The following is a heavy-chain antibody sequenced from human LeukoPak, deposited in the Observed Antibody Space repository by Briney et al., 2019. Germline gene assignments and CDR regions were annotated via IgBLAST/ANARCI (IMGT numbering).Heavy chain of an antibody. CDR3: ARDLMAGTGYFDY. CDR2: IWYDGSNK. J-gene: IGHJ4*02. D-gene: IGHD6-19*01. V-gene: IGHV3-33*01. Sequence: GGSLRLSCAASGFTFSSYGMHWVRQAPGKGLEWVAVIWYDGSNKYYADSVKGRFTISRDNSKNTLYLQMYSLRAEDTAVYYCARDLMAGTGYFDYWGQGTLVTVSS. CDR1: GFTFSSYG.